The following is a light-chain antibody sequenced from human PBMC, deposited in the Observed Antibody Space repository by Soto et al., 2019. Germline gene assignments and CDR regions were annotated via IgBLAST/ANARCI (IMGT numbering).Light chain of an antibody. CDR1: QSISSN. J-gene: IGKJ4*01. CDR3: QQSYSTRLT. V-gene: IGKV1-39*01. Sequence: DIQMTQSPSSLSASVGDRVTITCRASQSISSNLNWYQQKPGKAPKVLIYAASSLQSGVPSRFSGSGSGTDFTLTISSLQPEDFATYYCQQSYSTRLTFGGGTKVEIK. CDR2: AAS.